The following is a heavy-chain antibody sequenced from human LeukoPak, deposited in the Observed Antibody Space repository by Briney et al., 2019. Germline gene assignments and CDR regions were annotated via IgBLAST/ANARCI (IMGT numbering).Heavy chain of an antibody. D-gene: IGHD6-19*01. V-gene: IGHV1-2*02. Sequence: ASVKVSCKASGYTFTGYYMHWVRQAPGQGLEWMGWINPNSGGTNYAQKFQGRVTMTRDTSISTAYMELSRLRSDDTAVYYCARAYAIAVAGRGFDYWGQGTLVTVSS. CDR1: GYTFTGYY. J-gene: IGHJ4*02. CDR2: INPNSGGT. CDR3: ARAYAIAVAGRGFDY.